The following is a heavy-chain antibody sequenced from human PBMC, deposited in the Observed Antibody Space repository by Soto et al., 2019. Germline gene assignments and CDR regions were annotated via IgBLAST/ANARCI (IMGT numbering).Heavy chain of an antibody. J-gene: IGHJ4*02. Sequence: SVKVSCKASGGTFSSYAISWVRQAPGQGLEWMGGIIPIFGTANYAQKFQGRVTITADESTSTAYMELSSLRSEDTAVYYCARVGHHGSGDDHFDYWGQGTLVTVSS. CDR1: GGTFSSYA. CDR2: IIPIFGTA. CDR3: ARVGHHGSGDDHFDY. D-gene: IGHD3-10*01. V-gene: IGHV1-69*13.